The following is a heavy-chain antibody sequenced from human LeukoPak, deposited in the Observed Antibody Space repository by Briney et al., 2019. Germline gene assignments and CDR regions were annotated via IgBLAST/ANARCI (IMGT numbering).Heavy chain of an antibody. CDR1: GGSIRSNY. D-gene: IGHD6-19*01. J-gene: IGHJ4*02. Sequence: SETLSLTCTVSGGSIRSNYWTWIRHPRGKGLEYIGDIYSTAATTYNPSLTIRVAIPVDTPKNQFSLRLSSVTAAYTAVYFCAKYGNSGWVIDDWGQGTLVTVSS. CDR3: AKYGNSGWVIDD. V-gene: IGHV4-59*08. CDR2: IYSTAAT.